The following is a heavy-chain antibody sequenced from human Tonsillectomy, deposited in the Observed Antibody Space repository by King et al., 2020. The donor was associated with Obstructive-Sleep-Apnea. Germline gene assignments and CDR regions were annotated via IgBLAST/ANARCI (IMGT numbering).Heavy chain of an antibody. CDR3: AKGRLWFGELIYVDAVDV. D-gene: IGHD3-10*01. CDR1: GFTFSSYH. Sequence: VQLVESGGGLVQPGGSLRLSCVVSGFTFSSYHMSWVRQAPGKGLEWVTGISGSGNSTDYADSVKGRFTIPRDNPKKTVFLQMKSLRAEDTAVYYCAKGRLWFGELIYVDAVDVWGQGTLVAVSS. V-gene: IGHV3-23*04. CDR2: ISGSGNST. J-gene: IGHJ3*01.